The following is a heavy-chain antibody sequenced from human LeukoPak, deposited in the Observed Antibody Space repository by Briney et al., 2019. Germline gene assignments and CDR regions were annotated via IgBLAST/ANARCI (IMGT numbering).Heavy chain of an antibody. V-gene: IGHV3-11*01. CDR1: GFTFSDYY. D-gene: IGHD4-17*01. Sequence: GGSLRLSCAASGFTFSDYYMSWIRQAPGKGLEWVSYISSSGSTIYYADSVKGRFTISRDNSKNTLNLQMNSLRAEDTAVYYCAKGRPYGDYVSDFDYWGQGTLVTVSS. CDR3: AKGRPYGDYVSDFDY. J-gene: IGHJ4*02. CDR2: ISSSGSTI.